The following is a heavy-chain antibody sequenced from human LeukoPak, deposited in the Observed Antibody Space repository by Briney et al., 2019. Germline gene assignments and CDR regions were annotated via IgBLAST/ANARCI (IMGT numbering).Heavy chain of an antibody. CDR3: ARDSNYDFWSGYSFDY. CDR1: GFTFSNYV. D-gene: IGHD3-3*01. J-gene: IGHJ4*02. CDR2: ISYDGNNK. Sequence: GRSLRLSCAASGFTFSNYVMHWVRQAPGKGLEWVAFISYDGNNKYYADSVKGRFTISRDNSKNTLYLQMNSLRAEDTAVYYCARDSNYDFWSGYSFDYWGQGTLVTVSS. V-gene: IGHV3-30-3*01.